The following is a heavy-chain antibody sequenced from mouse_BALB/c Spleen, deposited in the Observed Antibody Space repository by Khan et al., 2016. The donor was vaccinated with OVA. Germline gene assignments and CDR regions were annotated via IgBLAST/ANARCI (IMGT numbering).Heavy chain of an antibody. CDR2: ISSGSSTI. CDR3: ARPLGVYAMDY. CDR1: GFTFSSFG. V-gene: IGHV5-17*02. Sequence: QLEESGGGLVQPGGSRKLSCAASGFTFSSFGMHWVRQAPEKGLEWVAYISSGSSTIYYADTVKGRFTISRDNPKNTLFLQMTSLRSEDTAMYYCARPLGVYAMDYWGQGTSVTVSS. D-gene: IGHD3-3*01. J-gene: IGHJ4*01.